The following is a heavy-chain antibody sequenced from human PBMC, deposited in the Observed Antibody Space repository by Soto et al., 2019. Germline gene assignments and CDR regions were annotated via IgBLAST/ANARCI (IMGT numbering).Heavy chain of an antibody. J-gene: IGHJ4*02. Sequence: ASVKVSCKASGYTFTSYGISWVRQAPGQGLEWMGWISAYNGNTNYAQKLQGRVTMTTDTSTSTAYMELRSLRSDDTAVYYCAREYCSSTSCYPGYWGQGTLVTVSS. CDR3: AREYCSSTSCYPGY. CDR1: GYTFTSYG. CDR2: ISAYNGNT. V-gene: IGHV1-18*01. D-gene: IGHD2-2*01.